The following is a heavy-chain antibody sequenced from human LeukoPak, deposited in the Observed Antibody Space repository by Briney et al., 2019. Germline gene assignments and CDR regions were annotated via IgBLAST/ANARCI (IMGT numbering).Heavy chain of an antibody. J-gene: IGHJ5*02. Sequence: PGRSLRLSCAASGFTFSSYAMHWVRQAPGKGLEWVAVISYDGSNKYYADSVKGRFTISRDNSKNTLYLQMNSLRAEDTAVYYCARGSGSRRDWFDPWGQGTLVTVSS. CDR2: ISYDGSNK. D-gene: IGHD1-26*01. V-gene: IGHV3-30*04. CDR3: ARGSGSRRDWFDP. CDR1: GFTFSSYA.